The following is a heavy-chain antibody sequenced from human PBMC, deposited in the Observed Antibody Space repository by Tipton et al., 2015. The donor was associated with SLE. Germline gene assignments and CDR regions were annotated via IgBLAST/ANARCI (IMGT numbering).Heavy chain of an antibody. D-gene: IGHD4-11*01. J-gene: IGHJ2*01. Sequence: TLSLTCTVPGGSISSGSDYWSWIRQPAGKGLEWIGHIYTNGETNSNPSLRSRVTISLDTSRNQFSLRLTSVTAADTAVYYCAREFLNPVTTVHYYFDLWGRGTLVTVSS. CDR3: AREFLNPVTTVHYYFDL. V-gene: IGHV4-61*09. CDR2: IYTNGET. CDR1: GGSISSGSDY.